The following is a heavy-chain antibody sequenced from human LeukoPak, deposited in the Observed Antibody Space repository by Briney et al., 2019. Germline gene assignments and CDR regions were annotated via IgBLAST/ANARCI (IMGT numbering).Heavy chain of an antibody. J-gene: IGHJ6*02. D-gene: IGHD6-13*01. V-gene: IGHV4-59*08. CDR1: GGSISSYY. CDR3: ARHGVAAADPYYYGMDV. Sequence: PSETLSLTCTVSGGSISSYYWSWIRQPPGKGLEWIGYIYYSGSTNYNPSLKSRVTISVDTSKNQFSLKLSSVTAADTAVYYCARHGVAAADPYYYGMDVWGQGTTVTVSS. CDR2: IYYSGST.